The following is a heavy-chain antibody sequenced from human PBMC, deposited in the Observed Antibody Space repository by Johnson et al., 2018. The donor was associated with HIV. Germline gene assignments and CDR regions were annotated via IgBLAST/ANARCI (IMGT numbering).Heavy chain of an antibody. CDR1: GFTFSSYG. J-gene: IGHJ3*02. Sequence: QVQLVESGGGIVQPGRSLRLSCAVSGFTFSSYGMHWVRQAPGKGLEWVAVIQHDGSNKYYADSVKGRFTISRDNSNNTLSLQMNRLRAEDTAMYYCARGRVASASMRGGAFDIWGQGTMVTVSS. CDR2: IQHDGSNK. CDR3: ARGRVASASMRGGAFDI. V-gene: IGHV3-30*03. D-gene: IGHD6-13*01.